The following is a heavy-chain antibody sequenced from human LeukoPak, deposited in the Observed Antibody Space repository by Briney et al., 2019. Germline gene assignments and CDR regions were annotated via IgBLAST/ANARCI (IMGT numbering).Heavy chain of an antibody. J-gene: IGHJ4*02. V-gene: IGHV3-33*03. CDR3: ARQGTSAGSQPRGLGY. CDR1: GFTFSSYG. D-gene: IGHD6-13*01. Sequence: PGGSLRLSCAASGFTFSSYGMHWVRQAPGKGLEWVAVIWYDGSNKYYADSVKGRFTISRDNPKNSLYLQMNSLRAEDTAVYYCARQGTSAGSQPRGLGYWGQGTLVTVSS. CDR2: IWYDGSNK.